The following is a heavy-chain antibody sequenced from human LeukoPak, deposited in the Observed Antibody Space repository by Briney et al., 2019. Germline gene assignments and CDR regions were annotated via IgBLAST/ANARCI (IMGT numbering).Heavy chain of an antibody. CDR3: ARFGSGSNLDAFDI. CDR1: GFSINDYY. V-gene: IGHV3-11*03. Sequence: GGSLRLSCVVSGFSINDYYMGSIRQGPGKALEWVSYISGNSEDKTYADAVKGRFTISRDNAKQSLSLQMNSLRAEDTAVYYCARFGSGSNLDAFDIWGQGTMVTVST. D-gene: IGHD3-10*01. CDR2: ISGNSEDK. J-gene: IGHJ3*02.